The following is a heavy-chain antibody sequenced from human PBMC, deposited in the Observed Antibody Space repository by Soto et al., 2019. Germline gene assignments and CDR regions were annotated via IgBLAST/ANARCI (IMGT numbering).Heavy chain of an antibody. CDR2: IYHSGTT. V-gene: IGHV4-38-2*02. CDR1: GYSISSGYY. D-gene: IGHD1-26*01. CDR3: VREDGIAGETSAFDY. Sequence: PSETLSLTCTVSGYSISSGYYWGWIRQPPGKGLEWIGSIYHSGTTYYNPSLKSRVTISVDTSKNQFSLKLSSVTAEDTAVYYCVREDGIAGETSAFDYWGHGTLVTVSS. J-gene: IGHJ4*01.